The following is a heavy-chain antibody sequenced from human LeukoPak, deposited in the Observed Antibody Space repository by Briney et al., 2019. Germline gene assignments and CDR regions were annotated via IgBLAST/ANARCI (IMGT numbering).Heavy chain of an antibody. CDR1: GYTFTNYA. CDR2: TSAYNGNT. D-gene: IGHD5-12*01. J-gene: IGHJ4*02. V-gene: IGHV1-18*01. Sequence: ASVKVSCKTSGYTFTNYAISWVRQAPGQGLEWVGWTSAYNGNTAYAQKFQGRVTMTTDSSTSTAYMELRSLRSDDTAVYYCARDLPADTGYETHDYWGQGTLVTVSS. CDR3: ARDLPADTGYETHDY.